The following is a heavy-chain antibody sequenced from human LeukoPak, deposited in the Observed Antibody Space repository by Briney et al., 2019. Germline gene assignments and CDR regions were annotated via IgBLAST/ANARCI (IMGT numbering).Heavy chain of an antibody. V-gene: IGHV3-23*01. Sequence: QTGGSLRLSCAASGFTFSSYAMSWVRQAPGKGLEWVSLICGSGGCTYYADSVKGRFTISRDNSKNTLSLQMNSLRAEDTAVYYCARGRMTTISRFDYWGQGTLVTVSS. CDR3: ARGRMTTISRFDY. J-gene: IGHJ4*02. CDR1: GFTFSSYA. CDR2: ICGSGGCT. D-gene: IGHD2-21*02.